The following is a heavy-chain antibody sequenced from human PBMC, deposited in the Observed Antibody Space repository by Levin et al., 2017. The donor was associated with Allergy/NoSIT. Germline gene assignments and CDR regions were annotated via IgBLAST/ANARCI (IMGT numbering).Heavy chain of an antibody. Sequence: ASVKVSCKVSGNSLNEISMHWVRQAPGKGFEWVGGFDREEGETIYAQRFQGRVTLTEDISTDTAHMELSGLRSEDTAVYYCATSGYQLLSVYYYFYGMDVWGQGTTVTVSS. CDR1: GNSLNEIS. CDR2: FDREEGET. V-gene: IGHV1-24*01. J-gene: IGHJ6*02. CDR3: ATSGYQLLSVYYYFYGMDV. D-gene: IGHD2-2*01.